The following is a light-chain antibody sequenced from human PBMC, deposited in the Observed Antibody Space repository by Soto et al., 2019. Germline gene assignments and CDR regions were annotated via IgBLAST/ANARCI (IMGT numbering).Light chain of an antibody. CDR2: DAS. Sequence: IEVTQSPSSLAASVGDRVTITCRASQTISTYVNWYRQKSGGAPELLIYDASTLQSGVPSRFRGGGSGTDCTLTISSLQLDDFATYYCQQSYNTPLTFGQGTNVEIK. CDR3: QQSYNTPLT. CDR1: QTISTY. J-gene: IGKJ1*01. V-gene: IGKV1-39*01.